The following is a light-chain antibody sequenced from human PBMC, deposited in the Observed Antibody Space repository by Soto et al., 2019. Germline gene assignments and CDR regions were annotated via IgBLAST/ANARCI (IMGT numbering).Light chain of an antibody. Sequence: QSALTQPASVSGSPGQSITISCTGTIRDIGTYDYVSWYQQHPGKAPKLMIYDVNNRPSGVSNRFSGSKSGNTASLTISGLQAEDEADYYCSSWTTSSTLVFGGGTKLTVL. V-gene: IGLV2-14*01. CDR2: DVN. CDR1: IRDIGTYDY. J-gene: IGLJ2*01. CDR3: SSWTTSSTLV.